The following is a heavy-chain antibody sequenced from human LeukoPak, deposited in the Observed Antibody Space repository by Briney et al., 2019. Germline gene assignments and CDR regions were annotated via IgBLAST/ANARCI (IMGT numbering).Heavy chain of an antibody. CDR1: GFTFSSCS. D-gene: IGHD3-10*01. CDR3: ARDEDYYGSGSYTAPDAFDI. J-gene: IGHJ3*02. CDR2: ISSSSSTI. Sequence: PGGSLRLSCAASGFTFSSCSMNWVRQAPGKGLEWVSYISSSSSTIYYADSVKGRFTISRDNAKNSLYLQMNSLRAEDTAVYYCARDEDYYGSGSYTAPDAFDIWGQGTMVTVSS. V-gene: IGHV3-48*01.